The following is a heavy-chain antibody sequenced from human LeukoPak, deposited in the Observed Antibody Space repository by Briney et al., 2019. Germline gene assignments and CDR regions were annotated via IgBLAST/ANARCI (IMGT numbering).Heavy chain of an antibody. CDR3: ARGTAYYYNSRQSYFDY. V-gene: IGHV3-11*04. D-gene: IGHD3-22*01. CDR1: GFTFSDYY. Sequence: AGSLRLSCAASGFTFSDYYMSWIRQAPGKGLEWVSYISSSGSTIYYADSVKVRFTIARDNAKNSLYLQMNSLRAEDTAVYYCARGTAYYYNSRQSYFDYWGQGTLVTVSS. J-gene: IGHJ4*02. CDR2: ISSSGSTI.